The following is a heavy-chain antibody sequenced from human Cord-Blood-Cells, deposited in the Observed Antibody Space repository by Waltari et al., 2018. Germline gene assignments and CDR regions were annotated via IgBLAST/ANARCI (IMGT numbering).Heavy chain of an antibody. D-gene: IGHD2-2*01. CDR2: STHECDEK. J-gene: IGHJ3*02. Sequence: QVQLVQPVAEVKQPGAPVQVSCKVSVYTLTDSSMHLARQAPVKGLEWVGRSTHECDEKIYAQKFPGRVTITEKTSTDPAYMELSSMRSEKTVVYYCAKSRYCSSTCCYDVDIWGQWTILTVPS. CDR3: AKSRYCSSTCCYDVDI. V-gene: IGHV1-24*01. CDR1: VYTLTDSS.